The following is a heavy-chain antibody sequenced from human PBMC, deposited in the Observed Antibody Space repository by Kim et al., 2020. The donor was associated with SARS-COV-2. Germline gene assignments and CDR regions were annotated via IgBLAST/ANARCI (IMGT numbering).Heavy chain of an antibody. V-gene: IGHV3-30*18. CDR2: ISYDGSNK. Sequence: GGSLRLSCAASGFTFSSYGMHWVRQAPGKGLEWVAVISYDGSNKYYADSVKGRFTISSDNSKDTLYLQMNSLRAEDTAGYYCAKGSNGEIQRGYFDYWGRGTLVAVSS. CDR1: GFTFSSYG. J-gene: IGHJ4*02. D-gene: IGHD5-18*01. CDR3: AKGSNGEIQRGYFDY.